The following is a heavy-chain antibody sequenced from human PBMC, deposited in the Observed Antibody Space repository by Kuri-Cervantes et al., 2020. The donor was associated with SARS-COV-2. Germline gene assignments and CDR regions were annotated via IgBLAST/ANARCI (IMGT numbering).Heavy chain of an antibody. CDR2: INHGGGT. D-gene: IGHD1-26*01. Sequence: SQTLSLTCAVYGGSFSGYYWSWIRQPPGKGLEWIGEINHGGGTNYNPSLMSRVTISVDTSKNQFSLKLSSVTAADTAVYYFARDVRYSGSYQCTSWGQGTVVTVSS. CDR3: ARDVRYSGSYQCTS. V-gene: IGHV4-34*01. CDR1: GGSFSGYY. J-gene: IGHJ5*02.